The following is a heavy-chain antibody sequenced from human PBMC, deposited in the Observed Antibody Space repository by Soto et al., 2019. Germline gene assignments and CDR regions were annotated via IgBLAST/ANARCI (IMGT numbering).Heavy chain of an antibody. V-gene: IGHV3-23*01. J-gene: IGHJ5*02. CDR1: GFTFSSYA. D-gene: IGHD6-13*01. CDR2: ISGSGGTT. CDR3: PKNVRAAAMYNWFGP. Sequence: EVQLLESGGGLVQPGGSLRLSCTGSGFTFSSYAMNWVRQAPGKGLECVSTISGSGGTTYYADSVKGRFTISRDNSKNTLYLQMSSLRAEATAVDYCPKNVRAAAMYNWFGPLGQGTMVTVSS.